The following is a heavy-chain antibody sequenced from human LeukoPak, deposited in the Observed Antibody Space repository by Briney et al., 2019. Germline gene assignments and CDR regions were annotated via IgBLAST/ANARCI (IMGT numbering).Heavy chain of an antibody. V-gene: IGHV3-30-3*01. CDR1: GFTFSSYA. J-gene: IGHJ5*02. CDR2: ISYDGTNK. D-gene: IGHD3-3*01. Sequence: GGSLRLSCAASGFTFSSYAMHWVRQAPGKGLEWVALISYDGTNKYYADSVKGRFTISRDNSKNTLYLQMNSLRAEDTAVYYCAKERLTYYDFWSGHHFDPWGQGTLVTVSS. CDR3: AKERLTYYDFWSGHHFDP.